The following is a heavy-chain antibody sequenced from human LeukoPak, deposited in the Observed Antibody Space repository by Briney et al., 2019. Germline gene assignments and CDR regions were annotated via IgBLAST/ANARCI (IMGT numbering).Heavy chain of an antibody. CDR3: ARRSRRRDAFDI. CDR1: GYSFTSYW. Sequence: GXALKXXXKGSGYSFTSYWIGWVRPVPGKGLEWMGIIYPGDSDTRYSPSFQGQVTISADKSISTAYLQWSSLKASDTAMYYCARRSRRRDAFDIWGQGTMVTVSS. CDR2: IYPGDSDT. V-gene: IGHV5-51*01. J-gene: IGHJ3*02.